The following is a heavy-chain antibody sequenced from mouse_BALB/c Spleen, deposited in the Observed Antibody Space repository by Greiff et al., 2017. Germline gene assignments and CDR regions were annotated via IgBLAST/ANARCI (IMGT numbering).Heavy chain of an antibody. CDR1: GYTFSSYW. J-gene: IGHJ4*01. CDR2: ILPGSGST. CDR3: AWGEEDGYAMDY. Sequence: QVQLQQSGAELMKPGASVKISCKATGYTFSSYWIEWVKQRPGHGLEWIGEILPGSGSTNYNEKFKGKATFTADTSSNTAYMQLSSLTSEDSAVYYRAWGEEDGYAMDYWGQGTSVTVSS. V-gene: IGHV1-9*01. D-gene: IGHD4-1*01.